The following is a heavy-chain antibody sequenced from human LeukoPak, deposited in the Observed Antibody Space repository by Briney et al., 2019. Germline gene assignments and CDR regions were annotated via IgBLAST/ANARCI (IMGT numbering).Heavy chain of an antibody. CDR1: GFTFSSYA. D-gene: IGHD6-19*01. J-gene: IGHJ4*02. V-gene: IGHV3-23*01. CDR2: ISGSGGST. Sequence: GGSLGLSCAASGFTFSSYAMSWVRQAPGKGLEWVSAISGSGGSTYYADSVKGRFTISRDNSKNTLYLQMNSLRAEDTAVYYCAKTPGYSSGWYSLPQYYFDYWGQGTLVTVSS. CDR3: AKTPGYSSGWYSLPQYYFDY.